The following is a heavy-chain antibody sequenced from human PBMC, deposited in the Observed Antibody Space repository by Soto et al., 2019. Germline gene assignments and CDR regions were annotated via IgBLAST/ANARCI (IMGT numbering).Heavy chain of an antibody. CDR2: ISYDGSNK. J-gene: IGHJ4*02. CDR1: GFTFSSYA. V-gene: IGHV3-30-3*01. CDR3: ARDIVVPAALDY. D-gene: IGHD2-2*01. Sequence: GGSLRLSCAASGFTFSSYAMHWVRQAPGKGLEWVAVISYDGSNKYYADSVKGRFTISRDNSKNTLYLQMNSLRAEDTAVYYCARDIVVPAALDYWGQGTLVTVSS.